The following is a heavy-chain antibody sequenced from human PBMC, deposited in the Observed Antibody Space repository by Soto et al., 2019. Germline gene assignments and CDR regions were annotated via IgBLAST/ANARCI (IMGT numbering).Heavy chain of an antibody. CDR2: IWYDGSNK. J-gene: IGHJ4*02. Sequence: GGSLSLSCAASGFPFSSYGMHWVRQAPGKGLEWVAVIWYDGSNKYYADSVKGRFTISRDNSKNTLYLQMNSLRAEDTAVYYCARPQLDYYDSSGLLDYWGQGTLVTVSS. V-gene: IGHV3-33*01. D-gene: IGHD3-22*01. CDR3: ARPQLDYYDSSGLLDY. CDR1: GFPFSSYG.